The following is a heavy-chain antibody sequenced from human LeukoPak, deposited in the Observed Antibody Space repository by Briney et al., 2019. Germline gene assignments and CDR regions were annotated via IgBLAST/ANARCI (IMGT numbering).Heavy chain of an antibody. CDR2: IYYSGST. Sequence: SETLSLTCTVSGGSISSYYWSWIRQPPGKGLEWIGYIYYSGSTNYNPSLKSRVTISVDTSKNQFSLKLSSVTAADTAVYYCARGPIYCSSTSCYTRNWFDPWGQGTLVTVSS. CDR1: GGSISSYY. V-gene: IGHV4-59*12. J-gene: IGHJ5*02. D-gene: IGHD2-2*02. CDR3: ARGPIYCSSTSCYTRNWFDP.